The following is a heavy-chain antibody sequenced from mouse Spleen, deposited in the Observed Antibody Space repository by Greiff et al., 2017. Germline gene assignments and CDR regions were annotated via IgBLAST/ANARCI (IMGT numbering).Heavy chain of an antibody. V-gene: IGHV10-3*01. CDR3: VRGLGMITTFAY. J-gene: IGHJ3*01. CDR2: ISSKSSNYAS. CDR1: GFTFNTYA. Sequence: EVKLVESGGGLVQPKGSLKLSCAASGFTFNTYAMHWVRQAPGKGLEWVARISSKSSNYASYYADSVKDRFTISREDSQSVLYLQMNNLKAEETARYYCVRGLGMITTFAYWGQGTLVTVSA. D-gene: IGHD2-4*01.